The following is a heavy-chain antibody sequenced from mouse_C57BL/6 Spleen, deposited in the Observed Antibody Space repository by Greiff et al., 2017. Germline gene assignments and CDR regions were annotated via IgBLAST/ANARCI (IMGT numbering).Heavy chain of an antibody. CDR1: GFTFSDYG. D-gene: IGHD2-3*01. CDR3: ARGWLLRFDY. Sequence: EVKLMESGGGLVKPGGSLKLSCEASGFTFSDYGMHWVRQAPEKGLEWVAYISSGSSTIYYADTVKGRFTISRDNAKNTLFLQMTSLRSEDTAMYYCARGWLLRFDYWGQGTTLTVSS. V-gene: IGHV5-17*01. J-gene: IGHJ2*01. CDR2: ISSGSSTI.